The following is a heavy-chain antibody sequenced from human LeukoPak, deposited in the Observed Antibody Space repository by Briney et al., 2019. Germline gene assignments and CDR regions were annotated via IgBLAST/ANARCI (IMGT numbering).Heavy chain of an antibody. Sequence: GGSLRLSCAASGFTFSSYAMIWVRQPPGKGLEWVSAVSGSCGSTYYADSVKGRFTIPRDNSKNTLYLQMNSLRAEDKVVYYCAKDITSSIVVVVATIVDAFDIWGQGTMVTVSS. CDR1: GFTFSSYA. V-gene: IGHV3-23*01. J-gene: IGHJ3*02. CDR2: VSGSCGST. D-gene: IGHD2-15*01. CDR3: AKDITSSIVVVVATIVDAFDI.